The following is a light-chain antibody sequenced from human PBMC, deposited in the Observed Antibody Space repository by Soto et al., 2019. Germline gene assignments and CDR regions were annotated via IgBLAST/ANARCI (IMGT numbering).Light chain of an antibody. V-gene: IGLV2-11*01. J-gene: IGLJ2*01. CDR3: CSYAGSYTLV. CDR2: DVS. CDR1: SSDVGGYNY. Sequence: QSALTQPRSVSGSPGQSVTISCTGTSSDVGGYNYVSWYQQHPGKPPKLMIYDVSKRPSGVPDSFSGSKSGNTASLTISGLQAEDEADYYCCSYAGSYTLVFGGGTKLTVL.